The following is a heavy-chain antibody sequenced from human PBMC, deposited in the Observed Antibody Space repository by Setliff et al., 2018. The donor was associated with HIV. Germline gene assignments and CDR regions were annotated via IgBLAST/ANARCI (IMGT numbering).Heavy chain of an antibody. V-gene: IGHV4-31*03. D-gene: IGHD1-1*01. CDR1: GDSISSESSF. J-gene: IGHJ5*02. CDR3: ARLEDQLGPGWFAP. CDR2: ISHSGNT. Sequence: PSETLSLTCSVSGDSISSESSFWSWVRQYPGKGLELIGYISHSGNTYYTPSLESRITLSVDTSKNQFSPKVNSVTAADTAVYYCARLEDQLGPGWFAPWGQGTLVTVSS.